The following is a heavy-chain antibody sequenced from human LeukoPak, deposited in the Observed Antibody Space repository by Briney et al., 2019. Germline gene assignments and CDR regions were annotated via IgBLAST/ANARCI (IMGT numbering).Heavy chain of an antibody. CDR2: IDPNSGGT. CDR1: GYTFTGYC. Sequence: ASVKVSCKASGYTFTGYCMHWVRQAPGQGLEWMGWIDPNSGGTNYAQKFQGRVTMTRDTSISTAYMELSRLRSDDTAVYYCARDRCSSTSCYPGGYYYYYMDVWGKGTTVTVSS. V-gene: IGHV1-2*02. D-gene: IGHD2-2*01. CDR3: ARDRCSSTSCYPGGYYYYYMDV. J-gene: IGHJ6*03.